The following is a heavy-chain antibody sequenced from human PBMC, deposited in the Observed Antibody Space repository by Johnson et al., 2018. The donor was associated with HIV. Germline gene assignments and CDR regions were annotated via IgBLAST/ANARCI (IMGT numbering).Heavy chain of an antibody. J-gene: IGHJ3*02. Sequence: VQLVESGGGLIQPGGSLRLSCAASGFTVSSNYMSWVRQAPGKGLEWVSVIYSGGSTYYADSVKGRFTISRDNSKNTRYLQMNSLRAEDTAVYYCAKAREYDSTGHDAFDIWGQGTMVTVSS. D-gene: IGHD3-22*01. CDR2: IYSGGST. V-gene: IGHV3-66*03. CDR1: GFTVSSNY. CDR3: AKAREYDSTGHDAFDI.